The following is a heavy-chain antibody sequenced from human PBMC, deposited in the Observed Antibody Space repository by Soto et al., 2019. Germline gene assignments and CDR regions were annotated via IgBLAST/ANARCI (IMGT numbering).Heavy chain of an antibody. J-gene: IGHJ3*02. CDR2: IYSGGST. V-gene: IGHV3-53*04. CDR1: GFTVSSNY. Sequence: EVQLVESGGGLVQPGGSLRLSCAASGFTVSSNYMSWVRQAPGKGLEWVSVIYSGGSTYYADSVQGRFTISRHNSKNTLYLQMNSLRAEDTAVYYCARERGDYCSGGRCYAFDIWGQGTMVTVSS. D-gene: IGHD2-15*01. CDR3: ARERGDYCSGGRCYAFDI.